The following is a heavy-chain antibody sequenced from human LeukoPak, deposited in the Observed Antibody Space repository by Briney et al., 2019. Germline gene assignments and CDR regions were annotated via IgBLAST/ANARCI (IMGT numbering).Heavy chain of an antibody. CDR1: GYTFTNYT. J-gene: IGHJ4*02. CDR3: ARDLWNYYDSGGYYPFDY. CDR2: ISAYNGNT. Sequence: ASVKVSCKASGYTFTNYTINWVRLAPGQGLEWMGWISAYNGNTNYAQKLQGRVTMTTDTSTSTAYMELRSLRSDDTAVYYCARDLWNYYDSGGYYPFDYWGQGTLVTVSS. D-gene: IGHD3-22*01. V-gene: IGHV1-18*01.